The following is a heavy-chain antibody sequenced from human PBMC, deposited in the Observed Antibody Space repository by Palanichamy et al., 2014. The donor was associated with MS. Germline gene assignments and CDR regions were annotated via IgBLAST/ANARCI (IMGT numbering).Heavy chain of an antibody. CDR1: GFTFSSYS. Sequence: GFTFSSYSMNWVRQAPGKGLEWVSSISSSSSYIYYADSVKGRFTISRDNAKNSLYLQMNSLRAEDTAVYYCARDSSQWLDDYWGQGTLVTVSS. CDR2: ISSSSSYI. V-gene: IGHV3-21*01. D-gene: IGHD6-19*01. J-gene: IGHJ4*02. CDR3: ARDSSQWLDDY.